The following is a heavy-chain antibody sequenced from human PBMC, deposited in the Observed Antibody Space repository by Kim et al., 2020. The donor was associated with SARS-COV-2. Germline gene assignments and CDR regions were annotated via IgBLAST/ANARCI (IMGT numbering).Heavy chain of an antibody. CDR1: GYILSELP. J-gene: IGHJ6*02. V-gene: IGHV1-24*01. D-gene: IGHD7-27*01. CDR3: ATTIWGGLDV. CDR2: VDRENSEA. Sequence: ASVKVSCKVSGYILSELPIYWVRQAAGKGLEWMGGVDRENSEAVFGQKFQGRGTMTEDTSTDTAYMELTRLRSEDTAVSYCATTIWGGLDVWGQGTTVTVSS.